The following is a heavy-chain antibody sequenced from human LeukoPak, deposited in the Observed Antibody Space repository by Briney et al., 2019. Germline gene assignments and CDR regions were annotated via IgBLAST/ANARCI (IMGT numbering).Heavy chain of an antibody. CDR1: GFTFRNYW. CDR3: ARGGFGIVVVSAIDY. D-gene: IGHD2-21*01. CDR2: INSDGSST. Sequence: GGSLRLSCAASGFTFRNYWMHWVRQAPGKGLVWVSRINSDGSSTTYAGSVKGRFTMSRDNAKNTLYLQMNSLRAEDTAVYYCARGGFGIVVVSAIDYWGQGTLVTVSS. J-gene: IGHJ4*02. V-gene: IGHV3-74*01.